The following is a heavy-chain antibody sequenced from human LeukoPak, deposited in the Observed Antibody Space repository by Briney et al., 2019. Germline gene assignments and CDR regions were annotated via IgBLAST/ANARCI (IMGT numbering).Heavy chain of an antibody. V-gene: IGHV6-1*01. Sequence: SQTLSLTCAISGDSVSSNSATWHWIRQSPSRGLEWLGRTYYRSKWYNDYAVSVRSRITINADTSKNQFSLQLNSVTPEGTALYYCARARSGLFDFWGQGTLVTVSS. J-gene: IGHJ4*02. D-gene: IGHD6-19*01. CDR2: TYYRSKWYN. CDR3: ARARSGLFDF. CDR1: GDSVSSNSAT.